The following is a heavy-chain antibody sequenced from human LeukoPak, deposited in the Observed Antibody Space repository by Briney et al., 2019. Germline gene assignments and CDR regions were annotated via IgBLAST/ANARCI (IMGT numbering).Heavy chain of an antibody. CDR2: IRSKAYGGTT. D-gene: IGHD1-26*01. V-gene: IGHV3-49*04. CDR1: GFTFGDYA. J-gene: IGHJ4*02. CDR3: TRGYSGSYYGYYFDY. Sequence: PGGSLRLSYTASGFTFGDYAMSWVRQAPGKGLEWVGFIRSKAYGGTTEYAASVKGRFTISRDDSKSIAYLQMNSLKTEDTAVYYCTRGYSGSYYGYYFDYWGQGTLVTVSS.